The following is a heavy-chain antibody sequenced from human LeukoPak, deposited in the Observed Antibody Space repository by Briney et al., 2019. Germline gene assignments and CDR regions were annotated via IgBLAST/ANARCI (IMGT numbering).Heavy chain of an antibody. CDR3: ARDRFGDHSPNYYELGY. D-gene: IGHD3-3*01. V-gene: IGHV4-61*02. J-gene: IGHJ4*02. Sequence: SETLSLTCSVSGDSIVSDPYYWSWIRQPAGKGLEWIGRMRISRTTNYNPSFKSRATISADTSKNQFSLMLTSVTAADTAVYYCARDRFGDHSPNYYELGYWGQGKLVTISS. CDR1: GDSIVSDPYY. CDR2: MRISRTT.